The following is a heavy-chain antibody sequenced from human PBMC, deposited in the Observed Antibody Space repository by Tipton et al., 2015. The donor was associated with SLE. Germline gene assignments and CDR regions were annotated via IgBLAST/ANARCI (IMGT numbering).Heavy chain of an antibody. D-gene: IGHD1-14*01. Sequence: SLRLSCAASGFTFSSYGMHWVRQAPGKGLEWVAVIWYDGSNKYYADSVKGRFTISRDNSKNTLYLQMNSLRPEDTAVYYCAKGYGPRDAFDIWDQGTMVTVSS. CDR2: IWYDGSNK. CDR3: AKGYGPRDAFDI. J-gene: IGHJ3*02. CDR1: GFTFSSYG. V-gene: IGHV3-33*06.